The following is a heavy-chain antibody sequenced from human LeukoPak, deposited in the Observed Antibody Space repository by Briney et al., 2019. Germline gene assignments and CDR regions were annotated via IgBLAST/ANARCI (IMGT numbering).Heavy chain of an antibody. CDR3: ARDIASRRCDY. CDR2: IKSKTDGGTT. V-gene: IGHV3-15*01. D-gene: IGHD6-6*01. J-gene: IGHJ4*02. Sequence: PGGSLRLSCAASGFTFSNAWMSWVRQAPGKGLEWVGRIKSKTDGGTTDYAAPVKGRFTISRDDSKNTLWLQMNSLRAEGTAVYYCARDIASRRCDYWGQGTPVTVSS. CDR1: GFTFSNAW.